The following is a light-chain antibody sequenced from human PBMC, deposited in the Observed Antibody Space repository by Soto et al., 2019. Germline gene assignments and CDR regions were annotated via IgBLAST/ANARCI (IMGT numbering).Light chain of an antibody. CDR3: QQYGRSPFT. V-gene: IGKV3-20*01. Sequence: EIVMTQSPATLSVSPGERATLSCRASQSVGSDLAWYQQKPGQAPRLVIYGASSRATGIPGRFSGSGSGTDFTLTISRLEPEDFAVYYCQQYGRSPFTFGPGTKVDIK. CDR2: GAS. CDR1: QSVGSD. J-gene: IGKJ3*01.